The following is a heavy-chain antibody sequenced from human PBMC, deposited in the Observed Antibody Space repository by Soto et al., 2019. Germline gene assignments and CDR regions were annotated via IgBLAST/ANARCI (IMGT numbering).Heavy chain of an antibody. D-gene: IGHD3-3*01. CDR2: IYYSGST. Sequence: PSETLSLTCTVSGGSISSGGYYWSWIRQHPGKGLEWIGYIYYSGSTYYNPSLKSRVTISVDTSKNQFSLKLSSVTAADTAVYYCTALRWNFWSTDWGQGTQVTVSS. J-gene: IGHJ4*02. CDR1: GGSISSGGYY. V-gene: IGHV4-31*03. CDR3: TALRWNFWSTD.